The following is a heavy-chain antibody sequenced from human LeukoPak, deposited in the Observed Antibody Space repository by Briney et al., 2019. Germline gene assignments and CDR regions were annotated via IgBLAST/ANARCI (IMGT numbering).Heavy chain of an antibody. Sequence: ASVTVSCKASAYTFTTYGISWVRQAPGQGLEWMGWINPSNGDTNYAQKLQGRVTMTTDTSTSTAYMELRSLRSDDTAVYYCARVMHWDKVMARGRSMDVWGQGTTVTVSS. V-gene: IGHV1-18*01. D-gene: IGHD5-18*01. CDR3: ARVMHWDKVMARGRSMDV. J-gene: IGHJ6*02. CDR2: INPSNGDT. CDR1: AYTFTTYG.